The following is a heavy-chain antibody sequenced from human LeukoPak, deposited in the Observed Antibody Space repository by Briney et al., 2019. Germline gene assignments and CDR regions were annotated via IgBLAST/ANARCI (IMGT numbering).Heavy chain of an antibody. CDR3: AKWSYYYDSDDYFDY. J-gene: IGHJ4*02. V-gene: IGHV3-23*01. CDR2: LSGSGGNT. Sequence: GGSLRLSCAASGFTFSSYAMSWVRQAPGKGLEWVSTLSGSGGNTYYADSVKGRVTISRDNSKNTLYLQMNSLRAEDTAVYHCAKWSYYYDSDDYFDYWGQGTLVTVSS. CDR1: GFTFSSYA. D-gene: IGHD3-22*01.